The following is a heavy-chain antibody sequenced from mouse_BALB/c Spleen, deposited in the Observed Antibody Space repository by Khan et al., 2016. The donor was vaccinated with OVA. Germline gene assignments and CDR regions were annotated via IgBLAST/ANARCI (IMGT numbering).Heavy chain of an antibody. J-gene: IGHJ3*01. CDR1: GYSFTSYY. V-gene: IGHV1-31*01. Sequence: VQLQQSGPELMKPGASVKISCKASGYSFTSYYIHWVKQSHGQTLEWIGYIDPFNGGSTYNQKFNVKATLTVDKSSNTAYMHLSSLTSEDSAVYYCARHGSTSLFAYWGQGTLVTVSA. D-gene: IGHD1-1*01. CDR3: ARHGSTSLFAY. CDR2: IDPFNGGS.